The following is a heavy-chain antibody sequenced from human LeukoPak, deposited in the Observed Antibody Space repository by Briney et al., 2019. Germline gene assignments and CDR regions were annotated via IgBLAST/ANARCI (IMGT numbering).Heavy chain of an antibody. CDR3: ARDINLVKVVLDAFDL. D-gene: IGHD2/OR15-2a*01. CDR2: ISGSGRNP. J-gene: IGHJ3*01. Sequence: GGSLRLSCAVSGFTFSSYAMTWVRQAPGNGLEWVSVISGSGRNPYYADSVKGRFTISRDNARNSVYLQMNSLRAEDTAVYYCARDINLVKVVLDAFDLWGQGTMVIVSS. CDR1: GFTFSSYA. V-gene: IGHV3-23*01.